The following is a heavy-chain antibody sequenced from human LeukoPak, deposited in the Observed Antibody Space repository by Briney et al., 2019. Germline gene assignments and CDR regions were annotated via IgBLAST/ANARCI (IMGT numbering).Heavy chain of an antibody. J-gene: IGHJ3*02. CDR3: AHPVASTLTAFDI. CDR2: ISYDGSNK. V-gene: IGHV3-30*03. D-gene: IGHD6-19*01. CDR1: GFTFSSYG. Sequence: PGRSLRLSCAASGFTFSSYGMHWVRQAPGKGLEWVAVISYDGSNKYYADSVKGRFTISRDNSKNTLYLQMNGLRAEDTAVYYCAHPVASTLTAFDIWGQGTLVTVSS.